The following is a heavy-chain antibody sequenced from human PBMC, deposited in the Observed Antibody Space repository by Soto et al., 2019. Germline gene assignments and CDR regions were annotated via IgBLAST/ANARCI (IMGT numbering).Heavy chain of an antibody. D-gene: IGHD3-22*01. Sequence: SETLSLTCNVSGGSISSGGYYWNWIRQVPGRGLEWIGYISYSASSFYNPSLESRVSVSIDTSGNQFSLKLSSMTAADTAVYLCGRAHTYSYDISGYSKQSCHYDSWGQGTRVTVSS. CDR1: GGSISSGGYY. V-gene: IGHV4-31*03. CDR2: ISYSASS. CDR3: GRAHTYSYDISGYSKQSCHYDS. J-gene: IGHJ4*02.